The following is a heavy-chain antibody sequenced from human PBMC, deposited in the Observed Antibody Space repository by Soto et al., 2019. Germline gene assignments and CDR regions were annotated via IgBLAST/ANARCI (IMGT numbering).Heavy chain of an antibody. D-gene: IGHD6-13*01. CDR3: ARDQDWFEQQLVINWFDP. CDR2: IWYDGSNK. V-gene: IGHV3-33*01. Sequence: PGGSLRLSCAASGFTFSSYGMHWVRQAPGKGLEWVAVIWYDGSNKYYADSVKGRFTISRDNSKNTLYLQMNSLRAEDTAVYYCARDQDWFEQQLVINWFDPWGQGTLVTVSS. J-gene: IGHJ5*02. CDR1: GFTFSSYG.